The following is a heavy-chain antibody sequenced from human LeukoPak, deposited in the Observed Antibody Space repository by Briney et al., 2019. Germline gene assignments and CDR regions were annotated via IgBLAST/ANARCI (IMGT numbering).Heavy chain of an antibody. Sequence: GGSLRLSCAASGFSFSSYAMSWVRQAPGKGLEWVANIKEDGSEMNYVDSVKGRFTISRDNAKNSLYLQMNSLRVDDTAVYYCARDRGYSTFDYWGQGTLVTVSS. CDR2: IKEDGSEM. J-gene: IGHJ4*02. CDR1: GFSFSSYA. D-gene: IGHD4-23*01. CDR3: ARDRGYSTFDY. V-gene: IGHV3-7*01.